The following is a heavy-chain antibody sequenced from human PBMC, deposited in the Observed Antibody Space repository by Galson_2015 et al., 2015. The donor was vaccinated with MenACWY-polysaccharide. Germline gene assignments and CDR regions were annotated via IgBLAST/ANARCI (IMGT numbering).Heavy chain of an antibody. CDR2: MNPNSANT. CDR1: GFTFTSYE. J-gene: IGHJ4*02. CDR3: ARGRRDTAVAAPAAVLLDY. Sequence: SVRVSCKASGFTFTSYEINWVRQAPGQGLEWMGWMNPNSANTDYARKVQGRVTMTRNTSVSIAYTELSSLTAEDTAVYYCARGRRDTAVAAPAAVLLDYWGQGILVTVSS. D-gene: IGHD6-19*01. V-gene: IGHV1-8*01.